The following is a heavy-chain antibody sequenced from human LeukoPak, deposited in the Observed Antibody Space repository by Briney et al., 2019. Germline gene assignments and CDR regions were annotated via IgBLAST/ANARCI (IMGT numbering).Heavy chain of an antibody. Sequence: GGSLRLSCAASGFTFSNYGMHWVHQAPGKGLEWVAVIWYDGSNKYYADSVKGRFTISRDNSKNTLYLQMNSLRAEDTAVYYCARYKGGSGSYYNGGYYYGMDVWGQGTTVTVSS. CDR2: IWYDGSNK. CDR3: ARYKGGSGSYYNGGYYYGMDV. CDR1: GFTFSNYG. D-gene: IGHD3-10*01. J-gene: IGHJ6*02. V-gene: IGHV3-33*01.